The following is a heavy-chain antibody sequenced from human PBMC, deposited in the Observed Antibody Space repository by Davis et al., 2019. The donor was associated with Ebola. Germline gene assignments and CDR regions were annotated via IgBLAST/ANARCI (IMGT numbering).Heavy chain of an antibody. CDR2: IWYDGSNK. J-gene: IGHJ6*02. CDR3: AKDLSLYWNYYYYGMDV. V-gene: IGHV3-33*06. Sequence: PGGSLRLSCAASGFTFSSYGMHWVRQAPGKGLEWVAVIWYDGSNKYYADSVKGRFTISRDNSKNTLYLQMNSLRAEDTAVYYCAKDLSLYWNYYYYGMDVWGQGTTVTVSS. CDR1: GFTFSSYG. D-gene: IGHD2-15*01.